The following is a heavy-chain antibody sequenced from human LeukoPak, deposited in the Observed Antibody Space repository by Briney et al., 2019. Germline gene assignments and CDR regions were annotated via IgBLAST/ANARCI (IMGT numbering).Heavy chain of an antibody. CDR3: SRGSGISYGGIDY. CDR2: IHPKSGDT. CDR1: GYTFTGYY. V-gene: IGHV1-2*02. D-gene: IGHD5-18*01. J-gene: IGHJ4*02. Sequence: ASVRVSCKASGYTFTGYYLHWVRQAPGQGLEWMGWIHPKSGDTKYAQKFLGRVTLTRDTSTTIVYMELKWLTSDDTAVYYCSRGSGISYGGIDYWGQGTLVTVSS.